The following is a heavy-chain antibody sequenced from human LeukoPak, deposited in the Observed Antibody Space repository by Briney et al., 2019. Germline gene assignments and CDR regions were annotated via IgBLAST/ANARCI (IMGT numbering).Heavy chain of an antibody. Sequence: TGGSLRLSCAASGFTFSSYWMSWVRQAPGKGLDWVSYISSGSRTIFYAESVKGRFTISGDNAKSSLYLQMNSLRAEDTAVYYCARDLGHDYGDYWGQGTLVTVSS. J-gene: IGHJ4*02. CDR3: ARDLGHDYGDY. CDR2: ISSGSRTI. V-gene: IGHV3-48*04. CDR1: GFTFSSYW.